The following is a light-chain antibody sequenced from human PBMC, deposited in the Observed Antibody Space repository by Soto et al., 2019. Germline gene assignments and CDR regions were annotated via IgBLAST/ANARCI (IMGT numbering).Light chain of an antibody. J-gene: IGKJ1*01. CDR2: GAS. Sequence: EIVMTQSPATLSVSPGERDTISCRASQSVSSNLAWYQQKPGQAPRLLIYGASTRATGIPARFSGSGSGTELTLTISSLQAEDFAVYYCQHYNNWPRTFGQGTKVEIK. CDR3: QHYNNWPRT. CDR1: QSVSSN. V-gene: IGKV3-15*01.